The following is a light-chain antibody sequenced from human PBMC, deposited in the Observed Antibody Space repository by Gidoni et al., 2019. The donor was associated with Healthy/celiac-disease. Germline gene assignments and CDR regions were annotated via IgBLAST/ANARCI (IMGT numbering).Light chain of an antibody. J-gene: IGKJ2*02. CDR2: GAS. V-gene: IGKV3-20*01. Sequence: IVLTQSPGTLSLSPGERATLSCRASQSVSSSYLAWYQQKPGQAPRLLTYGASSRATGIPDRFSGSGSGTDFTLTISRLEPEDFAVYYCQQYGSSPPSTFGQGTKLEIK. CDR1: QSVSSSY. CDR3: QQYGSSPPST.